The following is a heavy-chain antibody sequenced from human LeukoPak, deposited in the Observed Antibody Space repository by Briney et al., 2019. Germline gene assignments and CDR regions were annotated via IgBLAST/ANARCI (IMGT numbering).Heavy chain of an antibody. V-gene: IGHV1-8*01. CDR3: ARDEYYYDSSGYDAFDI. CDR1: GYTFTSYD. D-gene: IGHD3-22*01. CDR2: MNPNSGNT. Sequence: ASVKVSCKASGYTFTSYDINWVRQATGQGLEWMGTMNPNSGNTGYAQKFQGRVTMTRDMSTSTVYMELSSLRSEDTAVYYCARDEYYYDSSGYDAFDIWGQGTMVTVSS. J-gene: IGHJ3*02.